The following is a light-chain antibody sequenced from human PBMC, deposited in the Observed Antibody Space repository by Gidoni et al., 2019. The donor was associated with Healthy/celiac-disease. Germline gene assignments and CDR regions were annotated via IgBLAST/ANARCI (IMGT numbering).Light chain of an antibody. J-gene: IGKJ4*02. CDR1: QGISSY. Sequence: DIQMTQSPSSLSASVGDRVTITCRATQGISSYLNWYQQKPGKAPKLRIYAASSLQSGVPSRFSGSGSGTDFTLTISSLQPEDFATYYCQQGYSTLLTFGGGTKVEIK. CDR3: QQGYSTLLT. V-gene: IGKV1-39*01. CDR2: AAS.